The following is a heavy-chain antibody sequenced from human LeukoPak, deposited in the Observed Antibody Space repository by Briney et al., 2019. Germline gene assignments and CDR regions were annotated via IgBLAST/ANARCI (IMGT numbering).Heavy chain of an antibody. Sequence: GGSLRLSCAASGFTFSSYGMHWVRQAPGKGLEWVAVISYDGSNKYYADSVKGRFTISRDNSKNTLYLQMNSLRAEDTAVYYCAKEVGYARSGAMGYWGQGTLVTVSS. CDR1: GFTFSSYG. V-gene: IGHV3-30*18. D-gene: IGHD5-12*01. CDR3: AKEVGYARSGAMGY. CDR2: ISYDGSNK. J-gene: IGHJ4*02.